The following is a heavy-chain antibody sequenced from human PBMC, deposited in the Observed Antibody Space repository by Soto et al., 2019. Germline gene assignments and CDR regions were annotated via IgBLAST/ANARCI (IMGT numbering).Heavy chain of an antibody. CDR1: GGSISSSSYY. Sequence: QLQLQESGPGLVKPSETLSLTCTVSGGSISSSSYYWGWIRQPPGKGLEWIGSIYYSGSTYYNPSLKSRVTISVDTSKNQFSLKLSSVTAADTAVYYCGRYCTNGVCYTGDYWGQGTLVTVSS. CDR3: GRYCTNGVCYTGDY. D-gene: IGHD2-8*01. J-gene: IGHJ4*02. V-gene: IGHV4-39*01. CDR2: IYYSGST.